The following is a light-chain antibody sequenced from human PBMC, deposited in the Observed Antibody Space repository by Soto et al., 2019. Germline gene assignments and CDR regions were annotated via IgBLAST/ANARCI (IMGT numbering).Light chain of an antibody. V-gene: IGKV4-1*01. J-gene: IGKJ2*01. CDR2: WAS. Sequence: DIVMTQSPDFLAVSLGERATITCKSSQNVLYRSSTKSYLAWYQQRPGQPPRLLLYWASTRASGVPDRFVGSWSATDFTLTISSLQAGDEAIYHCQQYYNTPYTFGQGTTLEIK. CDR3: QQYYNTPYT. CDR1: QNVLYRSSTKSY.